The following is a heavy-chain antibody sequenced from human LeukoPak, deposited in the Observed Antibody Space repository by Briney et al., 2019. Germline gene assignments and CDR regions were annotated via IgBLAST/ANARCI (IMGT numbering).Heavy chain of an antibody. J-gene: IGHJ4*02. Sequence: QTLSLTCAISGVSVSSNSAAWNWIRQSPSRDLEWLGSTCYRSKWYNDYAVSVKSRITINPDTSKNQFSLQLNSVTPENTAVYYCARARLERGSYYVHYWGQGTLVTVSS. D-gene: IGHD1-26*01. V-gene: IGHV6-1*01. CDR3: ARARLERGSYYVHY. CDR2: TCYRSKWYN. CDR1: GVSVSSNSAA.